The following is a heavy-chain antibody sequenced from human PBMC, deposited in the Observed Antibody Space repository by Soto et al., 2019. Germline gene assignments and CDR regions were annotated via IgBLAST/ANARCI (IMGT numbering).Heavy chain of an antibody. Sequence: QVQLQESGPGLVKPSGTLSLTCVVSSGSISSGNWWSWVRQPPGKGLEWIGEIYRDGRNNYNPSLKSRVTISVDKSKDQFSLTLTSVTAADTAVYYCARAVAYYMDFWGKGTTVTVSS. J-gene: IGHJ6*03. V-gene: IGHV4-4*02. CDR1: SGSISSGNW. CDR2: IYRDGRN. CDR3: ARAVAYYMDF.